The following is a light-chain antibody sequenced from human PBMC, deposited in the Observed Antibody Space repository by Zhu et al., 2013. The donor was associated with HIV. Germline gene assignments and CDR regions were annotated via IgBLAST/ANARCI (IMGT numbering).Light chain of an antibody. CDR2: DAS. V-gene: IGKV1-9*01. Sequence: DIQLTQSPSFLSAAVGDRVTITCRASHGIISYLAWYQQKPGKAPILLISDASTLQSGVPSRFGGSGSGTEFTLTISSLQPEDFATYYCQQANSFPLTFGPWDQSGYQT. CDR3: QQANSFPLT. CDR1: HGIISY. J-gene: IGKJ3*01.